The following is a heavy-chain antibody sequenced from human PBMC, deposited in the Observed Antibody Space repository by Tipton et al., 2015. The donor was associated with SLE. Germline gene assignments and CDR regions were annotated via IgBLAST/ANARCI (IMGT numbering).Heavy chain of an antibody. CDR1: GYSISSGYY. Sequence: LRLSCAVSGYSISSGYYWGWIRQPPGKGLEWIGSIYHSGSTYYNPSLKSRDTISVDTSKNQFSLKLSSVTAADTAVYYCARVYSSGWCAHWGQGTLVTVSS. CDR3: ARVYSSGWCAH. CDR2: IYHSGST. V-gene: IGHV4-38-2*01. D-gene: IGHD6-19*01. J-gene: IGHJ4*02.